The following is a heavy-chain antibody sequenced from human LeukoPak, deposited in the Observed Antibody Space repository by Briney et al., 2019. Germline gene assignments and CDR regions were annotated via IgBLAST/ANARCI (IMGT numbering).Heavy chain of an antibody. V-gene: IGHV4-34*01. CDR1: GGSFSGYY. Sequence: SETLSLTCAVYGGSFSGYYWSWIRQPPGKGLEWIGEINHSGSTNYNPSLKSRVTISVDTSKNQFSLKLSSVTAADTAVYYCARVRSDFWSGPLDYWGQGTLVTVSS. CDR3: ARVRSDFWSGPLDY. J-gene: IGHJ4*02. CDR2: INHSGST. D-gene: IGHD3-3*01.